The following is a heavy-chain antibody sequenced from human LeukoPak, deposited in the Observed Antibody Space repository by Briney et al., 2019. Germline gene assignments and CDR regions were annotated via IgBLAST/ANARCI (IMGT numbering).Heavy chain of an antibody. CDR3: ARDGFDYGDYGCFDY. Sequence: ASVKVSCKASGYTLTSYYMHWVRQAPGQGLEWMGIINPSGGSTSCAQKFQGRVTMTRDTSTSTVYTELSSLRSEDTAVYYCARDGFDYGDYGCFDYWGQGTLVTVSS. CDR2: INPSGGST. D-gene: IGHD4-17*01. V-gene: IGHV1-46*01. CDR1: GYTLTSYY. J-gene: IGHJ4*02.